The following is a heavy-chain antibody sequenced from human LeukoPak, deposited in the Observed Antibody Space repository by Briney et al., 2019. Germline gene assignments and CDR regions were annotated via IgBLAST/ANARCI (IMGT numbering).Heavy chain of an antibody. Sequence: PSETLSLTCAVYGGSFSGYYWSWIRQPPGKGLEWIGEINHSGSTNYNPSLKSRVTISVDTSKNQFSLKLSSVTAADTAVYYCARGTPNCSGGSCPRCGFDYWGQGTLVTVSS. D-gene: IGHD2-15*01. CDR1: GGSFSGYY. CDR3: ARGTPNCSGGSCPRCGFDY. V-gene: IGHV4-34*01. J-gene: IGHJ4*02. CDR2: INHSGST.